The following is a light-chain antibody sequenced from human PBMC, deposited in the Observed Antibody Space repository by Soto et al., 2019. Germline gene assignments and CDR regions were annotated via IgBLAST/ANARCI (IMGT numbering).Light chain of an antibody. J-gene: IGLJ3*02. CDR1: SSNIGAGYH. Sequence: QSVLTQPPSVSGAPGQRATISYTGSSSNIGAGYHVHWYQQLPGTAPKLLIYGNSNRPSGVPDRFSGSKSGTSASLAITGLQAEDEADYYCQSYDSSLSGSVFGGGTKLTVL. CDR3: QSYDSSLSGSV. V-gene: IGLV1-40*01. CDR2: GNS.